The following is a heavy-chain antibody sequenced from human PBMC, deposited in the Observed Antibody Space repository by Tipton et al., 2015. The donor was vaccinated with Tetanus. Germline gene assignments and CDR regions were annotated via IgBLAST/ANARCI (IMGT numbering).Heavy chain of an antibody. CDR3: ARGNQRWLEIYYYYYGMDV. J-gene: IGHJ6*02. V-gene: IGHV4-34*01. CDR1: GGSFSGFY. D-gene: IGHD5-24*01. Sequence: TLSLTCAVHGGSFSGFYWSWVRQPPGKGLEWIGEINHSGSTNYNPSLKSRVTISVDTSKNQFSLNLTSVTAADTAVYYCARGNQRWLEIYYYYYGMDVWGQGTTVTVSS. CDR2: INHSGST.